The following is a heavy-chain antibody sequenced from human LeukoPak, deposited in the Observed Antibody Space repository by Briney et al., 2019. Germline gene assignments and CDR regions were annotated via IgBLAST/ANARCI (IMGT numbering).Heavy chain of an antibody. CDR3: ARDKIDGDSFFVY. CDR2: ISGSGGYT. D-gene: IGHD4-17*01. Sequence: GGSLRLSCAASGFTFSSYAMSWVRQAPGKGLEWVSGISGSGGYTYYADSVKGRFTISRDNAKNSVYLQMNSLSAEDTAVYYCARDKIDGDSFFVYWGQGTLVTVSS. CDR1: GFTFSSYA. J-gene: IGHJ4*02. V-gene: IGHV3-23*01.